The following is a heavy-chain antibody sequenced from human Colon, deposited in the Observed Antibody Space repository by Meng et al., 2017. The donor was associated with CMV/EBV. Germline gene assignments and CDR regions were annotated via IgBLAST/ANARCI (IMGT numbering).Heavy chain of an antibody. V-gene: IGHV3-21*01. J-gene: IGHJ4*02. CDR1: GFTFRTYS. D-gene: IGHD2-15*01. Sequence: GGSLRLSCEASGFTFRTYSMNWVRQAPGKGLEWVASISSLSSDIYYADSVKGRFTISRDNAKTSLYLQMSSLRAEDTAVYFCARDPPTLAYCNGARCPGYFDYWGQGTLVTVSS. CDR2: ISSLSSDI. CDR3: ARDPPTLAYCNGARCPGYFDY.